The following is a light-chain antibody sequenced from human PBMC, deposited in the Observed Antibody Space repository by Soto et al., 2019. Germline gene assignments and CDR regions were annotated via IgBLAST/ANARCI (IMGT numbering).Light chain of an antibody. CDR2: HAS. Sequence: EVVVTQSPATLSLSPGESATLSCRASESVGSDLAWYQHKPGQAPRLLIYHASNRATGIPVRFSGSGSGTDFTLSISSLEPEDFVVYYCQQGTNWPRGTFCQGTRLEIK. CDR1: ESVGSD. CDR3: QQGTNWPRGT. V-gene: IGKV3-11*01. J-gene: IGKJ5*01.